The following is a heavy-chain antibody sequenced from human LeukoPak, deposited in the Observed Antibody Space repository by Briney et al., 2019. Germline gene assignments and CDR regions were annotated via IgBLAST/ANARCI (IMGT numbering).Heavy chain of an antibody. D-gene: IGHD3-10*01. CDR3: ARSSYSLVRD. CDR1: GGTISTNNW. V-gene: IGHV4-4*02. J-gene: IGHJ4*01. Sequence: SETLSLTCLVSGGTISTNNWWCCVRQSPGKGLEWIGERYHSGSTYYNPSLKGRFTISVDTAKNPFYLKMSTVTAEDTAVYYWARSSYSLVRDWGKGTLVTVSS. CDR2: RYHSGST.